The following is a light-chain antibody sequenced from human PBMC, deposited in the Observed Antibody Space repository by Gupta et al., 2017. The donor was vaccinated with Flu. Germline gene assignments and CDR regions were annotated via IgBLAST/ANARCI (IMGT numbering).Light chain of an antibody. CDR2: QLS. Sequence: DAVMTQSALSLPVTLGQPASISCRSSESLVYSDGDSYVSWFHQRAGQSPRRLIHQLSNRDPGVPDTIHVRWSCTYFRLTIRSLEAEDGRVYCVMLCTRWARTFGEGTKVEI. J-gene: IGKJ1*01. CDR3: MLCTRWART. V-gene: IGKV2-30*01. CDR1: ESLVYSDGDSY.